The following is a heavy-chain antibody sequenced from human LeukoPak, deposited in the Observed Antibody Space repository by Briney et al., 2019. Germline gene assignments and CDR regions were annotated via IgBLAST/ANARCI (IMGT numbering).Heavy chain of an antibody. D-gene: IGHD3-22*01. CDR3: ASWPYDSSGYYPLHFDY. CDR2: ISSSSSYI. J-gene: IGHJ4*02. V-gene: IGHV3-21*01. CDR1: GFTFSSYS. Sequence: GGSLRLSCAASGFTFSSYSMNWVRQAPGKGLEWVSSISSSSSYIYYADSVKGRFTISRDNAKNSLYLQMNSLRAEDTAVYYCASWPYDSSGYYPLHFDYWGQGTLVTVSS.